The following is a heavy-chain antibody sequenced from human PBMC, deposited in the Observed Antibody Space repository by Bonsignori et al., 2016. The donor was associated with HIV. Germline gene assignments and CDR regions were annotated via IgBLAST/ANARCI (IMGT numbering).Heavy chain of an antibody. Sequence: GESLKISCAASGFTFYSMNWVRQAPRKELEWVSSISVSGTYTYYADAVKGRFTISRDNAKNSLYLQMNSLRAEDTAVYYCASPSSNYYGSGDYMDVWGKGTTVTVSS. CDR1: GFTFYS. J-gene: IGHJ6*03. CDR3: ASPSSNYYGSGDYMDV. V-gene: IGHV3-21*01. CDR2: ISVSGTYT. D-gene: IGHD3-10*01.